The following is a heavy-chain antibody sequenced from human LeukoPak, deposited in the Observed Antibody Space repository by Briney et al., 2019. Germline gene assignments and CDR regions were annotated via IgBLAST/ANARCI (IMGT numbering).Heavy chain of an antibody. D-gene: IGHD3-3*01. CDR1: GFTFSSYA. Sequence: PGGSLRLSCAASGFTFSSYAMSWVRQAPGKGLEWVSAISGSGGSTYYADSVRGRFTISRDNAKNSLYLQMNSLRAEDTAVYYCATERRYDFWSDYYHDAFDIWGQGTMVTVSS. CDR2: ISGSGGST. J-gene: IGHJ3*02. V-gene: IGHV3-23*01. CDR3: ATERRYDFWSDYYHDAFDI.